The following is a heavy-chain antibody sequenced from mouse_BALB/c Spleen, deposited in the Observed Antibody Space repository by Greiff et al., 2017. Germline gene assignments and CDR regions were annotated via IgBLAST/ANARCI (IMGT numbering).Heavy chain of an antibody. CDR3: ARPYRYEDAMDY. Sequence: EVQEVESGGDLVKPGGSLKLSCAASGFTFSSYGMSWVRQTPDKRLEWVATISSGGSYTYYPDSVKGRFTISRDNAKNTLYLQMSSLKSEDTAMYYCARPYRYEDAMDYWGQGTSVTVSS. CDR1: GFTFSSYG. CDR2: ISSGGSYT. V-gene: IGHV5-6*01. D-gene: IGHD2-14*01. J-gene: IGHJ4*01.